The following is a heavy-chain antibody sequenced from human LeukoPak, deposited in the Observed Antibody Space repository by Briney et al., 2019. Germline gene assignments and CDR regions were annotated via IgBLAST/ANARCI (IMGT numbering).Heavy chain of an antibody. Sequence: ASVKVSCKASGYTFTSYGISWVRQAPGQGLEWMGWISAYNGNTNYAQKLQGRVTMTTDTSTSTAYTELRSLRSDDTAVYYCARAYCSSTSCYYDAFDIWGQGTMVTVSS. CDR2: ISAYNGNT. J-gene: IGHJ3*02. CDR1: GYTFTSYG. CDR3: ARAYCSSTSCYYDAFDI. D-gene: IGHD2-2*01. V-gene: IGHV1-18*01.